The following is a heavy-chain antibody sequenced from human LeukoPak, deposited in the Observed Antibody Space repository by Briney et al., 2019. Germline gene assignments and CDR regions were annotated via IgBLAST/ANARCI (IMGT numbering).Heavy chain of an antibody. J-gene: IGHJ6*03. CDR1: GFTFSSYS. V-gene: IGHV3-21*06. Sequence: KPGGSLRLSCAASGFTFSSYSMSWVRQAPGKGLEWVSSISSISTYIYYGDSVKGRFTISRDNAKNSLYMQMNGLRAEDTAVYYCARVRLDQYYYMDVWGKGTTVTVSS. D-gene: IGHD2-2*03. CDR3: ARVRLDQYYYMDV. CDR2: ISSISTYI.